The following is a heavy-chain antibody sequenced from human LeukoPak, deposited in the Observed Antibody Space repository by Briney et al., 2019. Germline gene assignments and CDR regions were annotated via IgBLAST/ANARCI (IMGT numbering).Heavy chain of an antibody. Sequence: ASVKVSCMASGYTFTGYYMHWVRQAPGQGLEWMGWINPNSGGTNYAQKFQGRVTMTRDTSISTAYMELSRLRSDDTAVYYCARVVVRDYYYYMDVWGKGTTVTVSS. CDR2: INPNSGGT. V-gene: IGHV1-2*02. D-gene: IGHD2-15*01. CDR3: ARVVVRDYYYYMDV. J-gene: IGHJ6*03. CDR1: GYTFTGYY.